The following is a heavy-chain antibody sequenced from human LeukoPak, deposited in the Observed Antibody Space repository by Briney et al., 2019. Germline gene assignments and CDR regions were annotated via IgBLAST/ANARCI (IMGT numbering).Heavy chain of an antibody. V-gene: IGHV3-23*01. CDR2: ISASGDNT. CDR3: AKFHMAAGTVDYFDC. CDR1: GFTFSDYW. J-gene: IGHJ4*02. D-gene: IGHD6-13*01. Sequence: GGSLRLSCAASGFTFSDYWIHWVRQAPGKGLEWVSTISASGDNTYNADSVKGRFTISRDDSKNTLYLQMSSLRAEDTAIYYCAKFHMAAGTVDYFDCWGQGTLVIVSS.